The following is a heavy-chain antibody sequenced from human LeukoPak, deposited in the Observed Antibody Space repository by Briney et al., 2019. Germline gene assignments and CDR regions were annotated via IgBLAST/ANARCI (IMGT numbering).Heavy chain of an antibody. Sequence: GGSLRLSCSASGFTFSSYGMPWVRQAPGKGLEYVSAISYNGGSSYHADSVKGRFTISRDNSKNTLYLQMSSLRGEDTAVYDCVKAPSSGWFGDYWGQGTLVTVSS. CDR1: GFTFSSYG. D-gene: IGHD6-19*01. J-gene: IGHJ4*02. CDR2: ISYNGGSS. V-gene: IGHV3-64D*09. CDR3: VKAPSSGWFGDY.